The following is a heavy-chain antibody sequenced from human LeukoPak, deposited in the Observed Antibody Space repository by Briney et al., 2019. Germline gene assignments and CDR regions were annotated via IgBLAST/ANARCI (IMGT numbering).Heavy chain of an antibody. J-gene: IGHJ3*02. CDR2: VYYSGKN. D-gene: IGHD3-22*01. Sequence: KPAETLTLTCGVSGGTMSGHYWSWIRQPPGKGLEWIGYVYYSGKNQYNPSLQSRVTISVDTSKNLFSLKVTSVTAADTAVYYCARLLDNDSSGDPDTFDMWGQGTVGTVSS. CDR3: ARLLDNDSSGDPDTFDM. CDR1: GGTMSGHY. V-gene: IGHV4-59*11.